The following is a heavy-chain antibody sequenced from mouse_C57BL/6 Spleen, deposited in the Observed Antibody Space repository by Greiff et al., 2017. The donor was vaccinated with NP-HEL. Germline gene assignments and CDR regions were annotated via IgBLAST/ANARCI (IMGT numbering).Heavy chain of an antibody. V-gene: IGHV7-3*01. J-gene: IGHJ4*01. D-gene: IGHD2-3*01. CDR1: GFTFTDYY. Sequence: EVQVVESGGGLVQPGGSLSLSCAASGFTFTDYYMSWVRQPPGQALEWLGFIRNKANGYTTEYSASVKGRFTISRDNSQSILSLQMNALRADDSATYYCARYDDGYFIYAMDYWGQGTSVTVSS. CDR3: ARYDDGYFIYAMDY. CDR2: IRNKANGYTT.